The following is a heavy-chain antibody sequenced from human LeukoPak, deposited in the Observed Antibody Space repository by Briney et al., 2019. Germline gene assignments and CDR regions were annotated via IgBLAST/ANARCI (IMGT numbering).Heavy chain of an antibody. Sequence: ASVKVSCKASGYTFTNYGFTRVRQAPGQGLEWMGWVGAYNGHTIYAPGLQGRVTMTTDTSTSTVFMELRSLRSDDTAVYYCARGEAKIGYDFWGQGTLVTVSS. D-gene: IGHD5-24*01. J-gene: IGHJ4*02. CDR1: GYTFTNYG. CDR3: ARGEAKIGYDF. CDR2: VGAYNGHT. V-gene: IGHV1-18*01.